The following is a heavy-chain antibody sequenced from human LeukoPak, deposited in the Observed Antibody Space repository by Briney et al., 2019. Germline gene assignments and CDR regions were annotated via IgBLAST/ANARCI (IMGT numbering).Heavy chain of an antibody. J-gene: IGHJ3*02. CDR1: GGTFSSYA. CDR3: ARFLTAKPVATITSSGAFDI. CDR2: IIPILGIA. V-gene: IGHV1-69*04. Sequence: SVKVSCKASGGTFSSYAISWVRQAPGQGLEWMGRIIPILGIANYAQKFQGRVTITADKSTSTAYMELSSLRSEDTAVYYCARFLTAKPVATITSSGAFDIWGQGTMVTVSS. D-gene: IGHD5-12*01.